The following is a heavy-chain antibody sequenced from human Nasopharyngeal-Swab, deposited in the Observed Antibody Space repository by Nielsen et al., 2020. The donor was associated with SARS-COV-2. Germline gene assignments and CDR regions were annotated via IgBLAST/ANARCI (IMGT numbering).Heavy chain of an antibody. CDR2: ISSSSSYI. D-gene: IGHD3-16*01. CDR1: GFTFNNYN. Sequence: GESLKISCAASGFTFNNYNFNWVRQAPGKGLEWVSSISSSSSYIYYADSVKGRFTISRDNAKNSLYLQMNSLRAEDTAVYYCARDRGGSPGRYWGQGTTVTVSS. J-gene: IGHJ6*02. CDR3: ARDRGGSPGRY. V-gene: IGHV3-21*01.